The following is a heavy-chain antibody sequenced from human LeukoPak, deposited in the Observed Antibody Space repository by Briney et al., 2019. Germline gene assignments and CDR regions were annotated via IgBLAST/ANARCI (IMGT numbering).Heavy chain of an antibody. J-gene: IGHJ4*02. D-gene: IGHD4-23*01. V-gene: IGHV3-49*03. Sequence: GGSLRLSCVASGFTFADSWMTWFRQAPGKGLEWVGFIRSKAYGGTTEYAASVKGRFTISRDDSKSIAYLQMNSLKTEDTAVYYCTRELTTVVTPSGYWGQGTLVTVSS. CDR3: TRELTTVVTPSGY. CDR2: IRSKAYGGTT. CDR1: GFTFADSW.